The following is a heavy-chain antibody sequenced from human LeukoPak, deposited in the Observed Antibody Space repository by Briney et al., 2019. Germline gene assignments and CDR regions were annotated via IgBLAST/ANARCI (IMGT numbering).Heavy chain of an antibody. CDR2: IRYDGSNK. Sequence: GGSLRLSCAASGFTFDDYGMHWVRQAPGKGLEWVAFIRYDGSNKYYADSVKGRFTISRDNSKNTLYLQMNSLRAEDTAVYYCAKENYGSGSYYNPRAEYFQHWGQGTLVTVSS. V-gene: IGHV3-30*02. CDR1: GFTFDDYG. D-gene: IGHD3-10*01. CDR3: AKENYGSGSYYNPRAEYFQH. J-gene: IGHJ1*01.